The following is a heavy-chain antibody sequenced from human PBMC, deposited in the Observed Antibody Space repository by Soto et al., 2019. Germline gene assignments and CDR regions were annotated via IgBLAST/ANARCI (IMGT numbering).Heavy chain of an antibody. Sequence: QVQLQESGPGLVKPSQTLSLTCSVSGDSIRGGGHYWNWIRQFPGQGLEWIGYVYHSGSTHYNPSLRGLLTISIDTSKNQFSLRLISVTAADTALYYCARDTGLAPTVWGYWGHGTQVTVSS. CDR2: VYHSGST. D-gene: IGHD7-27*01. J-gene: IGHJ4*03. CDR3: ARDTGLAPTVWGY. CDR1: GDSIRGGGHY. V-gene: IGHV4-31*01.